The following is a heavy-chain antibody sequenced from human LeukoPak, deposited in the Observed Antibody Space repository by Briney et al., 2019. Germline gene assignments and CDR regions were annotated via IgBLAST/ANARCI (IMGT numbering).Heavy chain of an antibody. CDR3: ARTGCSGGSCYLGAFDI. V-gene: IGHV1-69*05. D-gene: IGHD2-15*01. CDR2: IIPIFGTA. Sequence: SVKVSCKASGYTFTGYYMHWVRQAPGQGLEWMGRIIPIFGTAKYAQKFQGRVTITTDESTSTAYMELSSLRSEDTAVYYCARTGCSGGSCYLGAFDIWGQGTMVTVSS. J-gene: IGHJ3*02. CDR1: GYTFTGYY.